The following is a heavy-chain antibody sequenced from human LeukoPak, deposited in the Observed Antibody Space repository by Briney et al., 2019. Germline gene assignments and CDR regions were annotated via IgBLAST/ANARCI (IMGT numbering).Heavy chain of an antibody. J-gene: IGHJ5*02. CDR2: FHTRGST. D-gene: IGHD2-15*01. Sequence: GSLRLSCAASGFTFSSYAMSWIRQPAGKGLEWIGRFHTRGSTNYNPSLKSRVIISVDTSKNQFSLKLNSVTAADTAVYYCARVDGSCSGGSCPSGNWFDPWGQGTLVTVSS. CDR1: GFTFSSYA. CDR3: ARVDGSCSGGSCPSGNWFDP. V-gene: IGHV4-4*07.